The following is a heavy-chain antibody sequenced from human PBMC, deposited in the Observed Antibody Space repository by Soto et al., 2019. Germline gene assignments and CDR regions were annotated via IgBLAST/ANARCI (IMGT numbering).Heavy chain of an antibody. CDR1: GFTFSSYW. CDR2: MSSDGTST. V-gene: IGHV3-74*01. D-gene: IGHD2-15*01. J-gene: IGHJ4*02. Sequence: EVQLVESGGGLVQPGGSLRLSCAASGFTFSSYWMHWVRQPPGKGLVWVSRMSSDGTSTSYADSVKGRVTIPRDNAKNTLYLQINSLRAEDTAVYYCARVGCSGGSCVDYWGQGTLVTVSS. CDR3: ARVGCSGGSCVDY.